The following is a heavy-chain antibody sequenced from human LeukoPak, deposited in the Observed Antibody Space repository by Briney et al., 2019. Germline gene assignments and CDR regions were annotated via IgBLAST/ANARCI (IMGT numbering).Heavy chain of an antibody. CDR2: ISSGGRYI. CDR3: ARGGYSGYDWVDY. V-gene: IGHV3-21*04. CDR1: GFTFSIYS. Sequence: GGSLRLSCAASGFTFSIYSMNWVRESPGKGLEWVSSISSGGRYIYYADSVKGRFTISRDNAKNSLYLQMNSLRAEDTAVYYCARGGYSGYDWVDYWGQGTLVTVSS. J-gene: IGHJ4*02. D-gene: IGHD5-12*01.